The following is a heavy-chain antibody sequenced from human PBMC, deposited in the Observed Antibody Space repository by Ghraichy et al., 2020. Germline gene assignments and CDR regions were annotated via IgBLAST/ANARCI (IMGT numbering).Heavy chain of an antibody. CDR1: GGTFSNYA. CDR3: ARDLGKERWLQLGVLYYYYGMDG. Sequence: SVKVSCKASGGTFSNYAISWVRQAPGQGLEWMGGIIPIFGTANYAQKFQGRVTITADDSTSTSYMELSSLRSEDTAVYYCARDLGKERWLQLGVLYYYYGMDGWGQGTTVTVSS. V-gene: IGHV1-69*13. CDR2: IIPIFGTA. D-gene: IGHD5-24*01. J-gene: IGHJ6*02.